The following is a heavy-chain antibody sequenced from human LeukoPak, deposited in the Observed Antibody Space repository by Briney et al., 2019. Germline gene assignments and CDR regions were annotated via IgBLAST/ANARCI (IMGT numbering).Heavy chain of an antibody. J-gene: IGHJ4*02. CDR3: ARVSVAGPRGYFDY. CDR1: GGSISSYY. V-gene: IGHV4-4*07. CDR2: IYTSGST. D-gene: IGHD6-19*01. Sequence: PSETLSLTCTVSGGSISSYYWSWLRQPAGKGLEWLGRIYTSGSTNYNPSLKSRVTMSVDTSKNQFSLKLSSVTAADTAVYYCARVSVAGPRGYFDYWGQGTLVTVSS.